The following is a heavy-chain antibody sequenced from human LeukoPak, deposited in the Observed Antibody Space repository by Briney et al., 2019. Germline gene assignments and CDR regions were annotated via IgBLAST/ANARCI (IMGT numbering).Heavy chain of an antibody. Sequence: SETLSLTCAVYGGSFSGYYWSWIRQPPGKGLEWIGEINHSGSTNYNPSLKSRVTISVDTSKNQFSLKLSSVTAADTAVYYCARAYSSSWFKGGAFDIWGQGTMVTVSS. V-gene: IGHV4-34*01. CDR2: INHSGST. CDR3: ARAYSSSWFKGGAFDI. CDR1: GGSFSGYY. D-gene: IGHD6-13*01. J-gene: IGHJ3*02.